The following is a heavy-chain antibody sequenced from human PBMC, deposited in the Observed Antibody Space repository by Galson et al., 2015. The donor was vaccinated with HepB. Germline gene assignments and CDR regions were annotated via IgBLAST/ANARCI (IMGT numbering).Heavy chain of an antibody. CDR1: GDSISSRNYY. Sequence: ETLSLTCSVSGDSISSRNYYWGWIRQSPGKGLEWIGSFYYTGNTYYIPSLKRRVTISADTSKNHVSLTLASVTAADTALYYCARHNGDNFHYAMDVWGQGTTVTVSS. D-gene: IGHD4/OR15-4a*01. J-gene: IGHJ6*02. CDR3: ARHNGDNFHYAMDV. CDR2: FYYTGNT. V-gene: IGHV4-39*01.